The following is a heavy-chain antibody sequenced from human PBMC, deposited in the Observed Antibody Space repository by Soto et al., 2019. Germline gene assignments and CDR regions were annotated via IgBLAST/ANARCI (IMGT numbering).Heavy chain of an antibody. CDR2: ISAYNGNT. D-gene: IGHD5-18*01. CDR1: GYTFTSYG. V-gene: IGHV1-18*01. CDR3: ASSLLVGYGLEGESD. J-gene: IGHJ4*02. Sequence: ASVKVSCKASGYTFTSYGIIWVRQAPGQGLEWMGWISAYNGNTNYAQKLQGRVTMTTDTSTSTAYMELRSLRSDDTAVYYCASSLLVGYGLEGESDWGQGTLVTVSS.